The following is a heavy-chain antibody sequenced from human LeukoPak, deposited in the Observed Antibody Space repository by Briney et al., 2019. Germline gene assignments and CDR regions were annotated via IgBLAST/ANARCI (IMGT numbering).Heavy chain of an antibody. J-gene: IGHJ4*02. CDR3: ARDPSRGLYYFDH. V-gene: IGHV3-53*01. CDR2: IYSGGSI. D-gene: IGHD3/OR15-3a*01. CDR1: GLIVSSNY. Sequence: GGSLRLSCAASGLIVSSNYMSWVRQAPGKGLEWVSVIYSGGSIYYADSVKGRFIISRDNSKNTLYLQMNSLRAEDTAVYYCARDPSRGLYYFDHWGQGTLVTVSS.